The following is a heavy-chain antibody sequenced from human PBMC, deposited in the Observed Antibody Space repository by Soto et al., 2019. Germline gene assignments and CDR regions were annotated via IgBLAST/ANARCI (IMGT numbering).Heavy chain of an antibody. CDR2: ISYDASNK. CDR1: GFTFSSYA. J-gene: IGHJ4*02. D-gene: IGHD3-22*01. Sequence: GGSLRLSCAASGFTFSSYAMHWVRQAPGKGLEWVAVISYDASNKYYADSVKGRFTISRDNSKSTLYLQMNSLRAEDTAVYYCARMYYYDSSGPLYDYWGQGTLVTVSS. CDR3: ARMYYYDSSGPLYDY. V-gene: IGHV3-30-3*01.